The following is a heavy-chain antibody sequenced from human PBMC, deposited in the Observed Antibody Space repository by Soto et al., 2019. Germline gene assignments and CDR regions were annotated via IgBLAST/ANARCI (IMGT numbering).Heavy chain of an antibody. Sequence: QVQLQESGPGLVKPSQTLSLTCTVSGGSISSGDYYWSWIRQPPGKGLEWIGYIYYSGSTYYNSSLKSRVTISVDTSKNQFSLKLSSVTAADTAVYYCARANIVLVTSYYYYGMDVWGQGPTVTVSS. CDR3: ARANIVLVTSYYYYGMDV. CDR2: IYYSGST. D-gene: IGHD2-21*02. V-gene: IGHV4-30-4*01. J-gene: IGHJ6*02. CDR1: GGSISSGDYY.